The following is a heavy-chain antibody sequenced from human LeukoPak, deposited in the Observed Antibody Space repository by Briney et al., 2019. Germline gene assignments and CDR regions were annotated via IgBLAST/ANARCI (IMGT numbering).Heavy chain of an antibody. CDR1: GFSFSHYA. CDR2: ISSSSTYI. Sequence: NTGGSLRLSCAASGFSFSHYAMNWVRQAPGKGLEWVSAISSSSTYIQYADSVKGRFTISRDDAKNSLYLQLDSLRVEDTAVYYCVRVGVRAWFDSWGQGTLVTVSS. V-gene: IGHV3-21*01. D-gene: IGHD3-16*02. J-gene: IGHJ5*01. CDR3: VRVGVRAWFDS.